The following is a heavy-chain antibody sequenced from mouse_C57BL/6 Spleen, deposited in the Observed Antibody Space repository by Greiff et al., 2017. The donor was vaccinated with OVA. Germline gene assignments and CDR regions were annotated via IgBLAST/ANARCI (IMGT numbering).Heavy chain of an antibody. V-gene: IGHV1-58*01. CDR1: GYTFTSYG. Sequence: VQLQQSGAELVRPGSSVKLSCKTSGYTFTSYGIHWVKQRPGQGLDWIGYIYIGNGYTEYNEKFKGKATLTSDTSSSTAYMQVSSKTAEDSAVYIGTRSGGNYKNYFDYWGQGTTLTVSS. CDR3: TRSGGNYKNYFDY. D-gene: IGHD2-1*01. CDR2: IYIGNGYT. J-gene: IGHJ2*01.